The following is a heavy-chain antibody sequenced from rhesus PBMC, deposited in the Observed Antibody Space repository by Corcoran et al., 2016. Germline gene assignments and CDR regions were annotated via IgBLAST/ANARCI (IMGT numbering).Heavy chain of an antibody. CDR1: GFSFSDYY. CDR3: AREGSSWSGGLDY. V-gene: IGHV3S18*01. CDR2: INYTGGST. D-gene: IGHD6-13*01. J-gene: IGHJ4*01. Sequence: ELQLVESGGGLAKPGGSLRLSCAASGFSFSDYYMYWVRQAPGKGLEWVSGINYTGGSTYYADYVKVRFTISRENAKNTLYLQMDSLRAEDTAVYYCAREGSSWSGGLDYWGQGVLVTVSS.